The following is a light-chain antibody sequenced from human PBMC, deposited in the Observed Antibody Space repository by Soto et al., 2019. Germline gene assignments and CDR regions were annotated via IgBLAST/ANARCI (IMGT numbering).Light chain of an antibody. CDR2: EVT. V-gene: IGLV2-14*01. Sequence: QSALTQPASVSGSPGQSITISCTGTSSDVGYYNYVSWHQQHPGKAPKLMIFEVTNRPSGVSNRFSGSMSGNTASLTISGLQAEDEADYYCSSYTTSTTWVFGGGTKLTVL. J-gene: IGLJ3*02. CDR3: SSYTTSTTWV. CDR1: SSDVGYYNY.